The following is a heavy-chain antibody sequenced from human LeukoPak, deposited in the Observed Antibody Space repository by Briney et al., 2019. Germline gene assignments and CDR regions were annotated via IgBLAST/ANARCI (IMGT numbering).Heavy chain of an antibody. Sequence: GGSLRLSCAASGLSLSSNNMHCARQTPGGGLEWLSYISAGSGTVFSADSVKGRFSISRDNARESLFLQMSSLRVEDTGVYYCTRDLGLRRMIWGRGTLVIVSS. CDR3: TRDLGLRRMI. V-gene: IGHV3-48*04. J-gene: IGHJ2*01. CDR2: ISAGSGTV. CDR1: GLSLSSNN.